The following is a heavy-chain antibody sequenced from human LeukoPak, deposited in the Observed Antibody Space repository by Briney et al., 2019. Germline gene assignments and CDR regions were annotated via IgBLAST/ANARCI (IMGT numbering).Heavy chain of an antibody. J-gene: IGHJ5*02. CDR1: GGSISSSSYY. D-gene: IGHD5-18*01. V-gene: IGHV4-39*07. Sequence: SETLSLTCTVSGGSISSSSYYWGWIRQPPGKGLEWIGSIYYSGSTYYNPSLKSRVTISVDTSKNQFSLKLSSVTAADTAVYYCARENRYSYGSGNWFDPWGQGTLVTVSS. CDR2: IYYSGST. CDR3: ARENRYSYGSGNWFDP.